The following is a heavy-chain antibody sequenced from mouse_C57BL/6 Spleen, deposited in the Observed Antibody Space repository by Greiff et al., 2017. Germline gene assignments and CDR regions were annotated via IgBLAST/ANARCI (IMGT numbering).Heavy chain of an antibody. Sequence: QVQLKQPGAELVKPGASVKMSCKASGYTFTSYWITWVKQRPGQGLEWIGDIYPGSGSTNYNEKFKSKATLTVDTSSSTAYMQLSSLTSEDSAVYYCARPALSLSFFDYWGQGTTLTVSS. D-gene: IGHD6-1*01. CDR1: GYTFTSYW. CDR2: IYPGSGST. J-gene: IGHJ2*01. V-gene: IGHV1-55*01. CDR3: ARPALSLSFFDY.